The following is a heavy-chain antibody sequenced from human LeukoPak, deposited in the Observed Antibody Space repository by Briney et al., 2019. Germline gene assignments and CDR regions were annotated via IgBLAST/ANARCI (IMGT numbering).Heavy chain of an antibody. CDR2: INPSGGST. CDR1: GYTFTSYY. J-gene: IGHJ5*02. D-gene: IGHD2-2*01. V-gene: IGHV1-46*01. Sequence: ASVEVSCKASGYTFTSYYMHWVRQAPGQGLEWMGIINPSGGSTSYAQKFQGRVTMTRDTSTSTVYMELSSLRSGDTAVYYCARDPVPAAMWNWFDPWGQGTLVTVSS. CDR3: ARDPVPAAMWNWFDP.